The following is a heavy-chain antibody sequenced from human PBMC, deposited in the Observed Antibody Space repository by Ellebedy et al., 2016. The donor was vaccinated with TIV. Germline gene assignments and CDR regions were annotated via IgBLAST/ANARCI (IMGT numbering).Heavy chain of an antibody. CDR2: INRDGSDN. D-gene: IGHD4-17*01. CDR3: ARYGDYDFNS. V-gene: IGHV3-7*01. CDR1: GFTFSGYW. J-gene: IGHJ5*01. Sequence: GGSLRLSXAASGFTFSGYWMSWVRQAPGKGLEWVAKINRDGSDNYFVESLRGRFTISRDNSKNSLYLQMNSLRSEDTAVYYCARYGDYDFNSWGQGTLVTVSS.